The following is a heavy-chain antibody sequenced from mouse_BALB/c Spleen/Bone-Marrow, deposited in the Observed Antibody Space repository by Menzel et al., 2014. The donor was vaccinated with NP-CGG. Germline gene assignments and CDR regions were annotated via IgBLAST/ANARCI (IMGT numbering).Heavy chain of an antibody. CDR2: IYPGDDDT. D-gene: IGHD2-3*01. Sequence: VKLVESGAELVRPGSSVKISCKASGCAFSSYWMNWVKRRPGQGLEWIGQIYPGDDDTNFNGKFKGKATLTADKSSSTVYMQLSSLTSEDSAVYFCAKGKDGGSPYFDVWGAGTTVTVSS. V-gene: IGHV1-80*01. J-gene: IGHJ1*01. CDR1: GCAFSSYW. CDR3: AKGKDGGSPYFDV.